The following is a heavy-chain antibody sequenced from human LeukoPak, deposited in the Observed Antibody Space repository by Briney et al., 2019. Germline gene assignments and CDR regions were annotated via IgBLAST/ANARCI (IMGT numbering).Heavy chain of an antibody. CDR2: IYYSGST. V-gene: IGHV4-61*01. J-gene: IGHJ4*02. CDR3: ARDVTAAFDY. CDR1: RGSISSGNYY. D-gene: IGHD6-13*01. Sequence: SETLSLTCTVSRGSISSGNYYWSWIRQPPGKGLEWIGYIYYSGSTNYNPSLKSRVTISVDTSKNQFSLKLSSVTAADTAVYYCARDVTAAFDYWGQGALVTVSS.